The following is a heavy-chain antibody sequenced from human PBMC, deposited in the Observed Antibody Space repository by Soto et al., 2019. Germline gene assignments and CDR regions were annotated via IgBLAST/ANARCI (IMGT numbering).Heavy chain of an antibody. V-gene: IGHV3-23*01. CDR1: GFTFSSYA. J-gene: IGHJ6*03. Sequence: EVQLLESGGGLVQPGGSLRLSCAASGFTFSSYAMIWVRQAPGKGLEWVSAISGSGGRTYYADSVKGRFTISRDNSKTTLYLQMNSLRAEDTAVDYCEKDPYSYYYYMDVWGKGTTVTVSS. CDR3: EKDPYSYYYYMDV. CDR2: ISGSGGRT.